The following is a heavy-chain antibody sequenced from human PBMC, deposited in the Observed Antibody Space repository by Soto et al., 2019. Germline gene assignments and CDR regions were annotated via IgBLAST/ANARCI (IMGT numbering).Heavy chain of an antibody. J-gene: IGHJ5*02. Sequence: SETLSLTCTVSGGSISSGGYYWSWIRPHPGKGLEWIGYIYYSGSTYYNPSLKSRVTISVDTSKNQFSLELSSVTAADTAVYYCARGLSGSYPSNWFDPWGQGTLVTVSS. V-gene: IGHV4-31*03. CDR1: GGSISSGGYY. CDR2: IYYSGST. CDR3: ARGLSGSYPSNWFDP. D-gene: IGHD1-26*01.